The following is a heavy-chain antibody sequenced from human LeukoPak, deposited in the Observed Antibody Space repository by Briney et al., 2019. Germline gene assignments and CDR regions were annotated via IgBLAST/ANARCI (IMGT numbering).Heavy chain of an antibody. CDR2: IYDYSCAT. Sequence: SVKVSCKASRYTFTDYYMHWVRQAPGQGLEWMALIYDYSCATNYAQQFQGRFTITRDTSISTAYMELSRLRSDDTAVYYCARGGWSLGYCSSSSCLDWFDPWGQGTLVTDS. V-gene: IGHV1-2*02. CDR3: ARGGWSLGYCSSSSCLDWFDP. J-gene: IGHJ5*02. CDR1: RYTFTDYY. D-gene: IGHD2-2*01.